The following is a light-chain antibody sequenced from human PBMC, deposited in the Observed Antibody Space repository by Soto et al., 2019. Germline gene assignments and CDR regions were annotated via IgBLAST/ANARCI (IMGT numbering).Light chain of an antibody. J-gene: IGKJ1*01. Sequence: EIVLTQSPGTLSLSPGERATLSCRASQSVSSSYLAWYQQKPGQAPRLLIYGASSRATGIPDRFSGSGSGPDFTLTISRLEPEDFAVYYCHQYDSSPRTFGHGTKVEIK. V-gene: IGKV3-20*01. CDR3: HQYDSSPRT. CDR1: QSVSSSY. CDR2: GAS.